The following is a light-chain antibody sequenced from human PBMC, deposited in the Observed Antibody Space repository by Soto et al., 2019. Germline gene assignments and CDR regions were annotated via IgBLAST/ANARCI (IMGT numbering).Light chain of an antibody. CDR1: QSVSSN. CDR3: QQYSNWPRT. Sequence: EIVMTQSPATLSVSPGERATLSCRASQSVSSNLAWYQQKPGQGPRLLIYGASTRATDIPARFSGSGSGTEFTLTISSLQSEDFAIYYCQQYSNWPRTFGPGTKVDI. V-gene: IGKV3D-15*01. CDR2: GAS. J-gene: IGKJ3*01.